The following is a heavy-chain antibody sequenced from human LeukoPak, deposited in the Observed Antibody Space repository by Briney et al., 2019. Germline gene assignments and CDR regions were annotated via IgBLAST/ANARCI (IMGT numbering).Heavy chain of an antibody. D-gene: IGHD6-13*01. V-gene: IGHV1-69*04. CDR2: IIPILGIA. Sequence: GASVKVSCKASGGTFSSYAISWVRQAPGQGLEWMGRIIPILGIANYAQKFQGRVTITADKSTSTAYMELSSLRSEDTAVYYCARAVQQLVLDDAFDIWGQGTMVTVSS. CDR1: GGTFSSYA. J-gene: IGHJ3*02. CDR3: ARAVQQLVLDDAFDI.